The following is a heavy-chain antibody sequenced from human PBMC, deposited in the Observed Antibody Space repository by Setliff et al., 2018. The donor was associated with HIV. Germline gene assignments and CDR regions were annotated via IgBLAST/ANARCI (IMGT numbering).Heavy chain of an antibody. CDR1: GYSFTNLG. J-gene: IGHJ4*02. CDR2: ISVYNGHT. D-gene: IGHD3-9*01. V-gene: IGHV1-18*01. Sequence: ASVKVSCKASGYSFTNLGLNWVRQAPGQGLEWMGWISVYNGHTNIAQKLQDRVTMTTDTSTSTAYMELRSLRSDDTAVYYCARAYDVLSGYFDYWGQGTLVTVSS. CDR3: ARAYDVLSGYFDY.